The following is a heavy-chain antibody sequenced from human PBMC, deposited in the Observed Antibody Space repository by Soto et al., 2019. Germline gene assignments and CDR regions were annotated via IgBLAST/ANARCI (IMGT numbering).Heavy chain of an antibody. J-gene: IGHJ5*02. CDR1: GRRITGND. D-gene: IGHD2-2*01. V-gene: IGHV4-59*01. CDR2: IYYTGST. CDR3: ARGRHCTSTSCFGFPSIWFDT. Sequence: TLSLPCTDSGRRITGNDWCWIRQPPGKALDYIGHIYYTGSTMYNPSLTSRVTISLDTSREQFSLKLTSVTAADTAVYYCARGRHCTSTSCFGFPSIWFDTWGQGTLVTVSS.